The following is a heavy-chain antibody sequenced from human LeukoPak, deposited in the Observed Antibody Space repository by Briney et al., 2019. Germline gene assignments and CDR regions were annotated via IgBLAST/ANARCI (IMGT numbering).Heavy chain of an antibody. Sequence: PSETLSLTCTVSGDSIRNHYWSWIRRPPGKGLECVGVIHYSGSTNYNPSVKSRVTISVDTPKNQFSLKLNSVTAADTAVYFCARVSLSGYCSGASCYFDYWGHGTLVTVSS. CDR2: IHYSGST. J-gene: IGHJ4*01. CDR3: ARVSLSGYCSGASCYFDY. CDR1: GDSIRNHY. D-gene: IGHD2-15*01. V-gene: IGHV4-59*11.